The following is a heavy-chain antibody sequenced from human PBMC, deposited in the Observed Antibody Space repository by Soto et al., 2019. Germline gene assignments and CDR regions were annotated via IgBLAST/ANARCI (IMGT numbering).Heavy chain of an antibody. CDR1: GFIFSDYA. Sequence: EVQLLESGGGLARPGGSLRLSCVASGFIFSDYAMTWIRQAPGKGLEWVATISASGGNIEYTDSLKDRFTISRDNSKKTVYLQIIGLTADDTAVHYCAKVAGGLGYFDLWGRGTLVTVSS. J-gene: IGHJ2*01. CDR3: AKVAGGLGYFDL. V-gene: IGHV3-23*01. CDR2: ISASGGNI. D-gene: IGHD3-16*01.